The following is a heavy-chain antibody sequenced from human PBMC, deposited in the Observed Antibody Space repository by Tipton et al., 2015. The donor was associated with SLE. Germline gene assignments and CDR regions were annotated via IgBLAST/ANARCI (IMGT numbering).Heavy chain of an antibody. CDR1: GFTFNSYA. CDR3: AKATSPLGYFDY. J-gene: IGHJ4*02. Sequence: SLRLSCAASGFTFNSYAMSWVRQAPGKGLEWVSAISGSGGSTYYADSVKGRFTISRDNSKNTLYLQMNSLRAEDTAVYYCAKATSPLGYFDYWGQGTLVTVSS. V-gene: IGHV3-23*01. CDR2: ISGSGGST.